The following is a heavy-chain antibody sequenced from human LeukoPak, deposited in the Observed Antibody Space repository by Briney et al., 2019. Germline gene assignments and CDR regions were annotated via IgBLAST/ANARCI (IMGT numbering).Heavy chain of an antibody. CDR1: GYTVTGYY. D-gene: IGHD6-19*01. CDR3: AREFGGWSHIVF. Sequence: GASVTVSCKASGYTVTGYYMHWVRQAPAQGLEWMGGINPNSGGPHYAQKLQGRVTMISDTSISTDYMEPNRLEPDDTAVYYCAREFGGWSHIVFWGQGTLVTVSS. V-gene: IGHV1-2*02. J-gene: IGHJ4*02. CDR2: INPNSGGP.